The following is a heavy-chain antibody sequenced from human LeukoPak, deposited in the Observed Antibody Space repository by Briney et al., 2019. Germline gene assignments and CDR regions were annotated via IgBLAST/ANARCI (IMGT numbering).Heavy chain of an antibody. D-gene: IGHD3-10*01. CDR1: GSTVSSNY. J-gene: IGHJ4*02. V-gene: IGHV3-66*01. CDR3: AAEIYYYAEGDY. CDR2: IYSGGNT. Sequence: PGGSLRLSCAASGSTVSSNYMSWVRQAPGKGLEWVSVIYSGGNTYYADSVKGRFTISRDNSKNTLYLQMNSLRVEDTAVYYCAAEIYYYAEGDYWGQGTLVTVSS.